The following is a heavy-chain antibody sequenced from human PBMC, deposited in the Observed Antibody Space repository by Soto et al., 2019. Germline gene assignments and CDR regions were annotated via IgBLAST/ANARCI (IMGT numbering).Heavy chain of an antibody. CDR1: GFTFSSYA. CDR3: ARQCAVATIRGYYYGMDV. CDR2: ISYDGSNK. Sequence: GGSLRLSCAASGFTFSSYAMHWVRQAPGKGLEWVAVISYDGSNKYYADSVKGRFTISRDNSKNTLYLQMNSLRAEDTAVYYCARQCAVATIRGYYYGMDVWGQGTTVTVSS. J-gene: IGHJ6*02. V-gene: IGHV3-30-3*01. D-gene: IGHD5-12*01.